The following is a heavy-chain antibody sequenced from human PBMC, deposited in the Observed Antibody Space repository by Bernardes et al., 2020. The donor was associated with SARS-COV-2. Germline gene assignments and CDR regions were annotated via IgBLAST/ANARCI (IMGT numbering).Heavy chain of an antibody. CDR2: IIPLFGTA. CDR3: ARDFGSANRAYYYTY. J-gene: IGHJ4*02. Sequence: SVKVSCKASGGTFSTSAINWVRQAPGQGLEWMGGIIPLFGTANYAQRFQGRVTITADESTTTAYMELSSLKSEDTAVYYCARDFGSANRAYYYTYWGQGTLVTVSS. CDR1: GGTFSTSA. V-gene: IGHV1-69*13. D-gene: IGHD3-10*01.